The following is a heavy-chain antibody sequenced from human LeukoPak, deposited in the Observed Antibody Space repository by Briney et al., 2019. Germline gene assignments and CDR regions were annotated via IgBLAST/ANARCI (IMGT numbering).Heavy chain of an antibody. V-gene: IGHV4-59*08. CDR3: ARRNSLTQGEDLDM. Sequence: SETLSLTCAVSGGSISSYYWTWIRQPPGKGLEWIGYIYNSGSTNYNPSLRSRVTISVDASKNQFSLKVNSVTAADTVVYYCARRNSLTQGEDLDMWPQGTLVTVSS. D-gene: IGHD3-16*01. CDR1: GGSISSYY. J-gene: IGHJ3*02. CDR2: IYNSGST.